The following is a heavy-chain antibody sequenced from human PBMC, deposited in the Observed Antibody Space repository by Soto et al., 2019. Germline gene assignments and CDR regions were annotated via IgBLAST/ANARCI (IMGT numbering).Heavy chain of an antibody. D-gene: IGHD5-12*01. Sequence: EVQLLESGGGVVQPGGSLRLSCAASGFIFSNYAMTWVRQAPGKGLEWVSAITSTGSSTYYADSVKGRFTISRDNSKNTLYLQINSLTAEDMAVYYCAKGAEGYVVSSLDYWGQGTLVTVSS. CDR2: ITSTGSST. J-gene: IGHJ4*02. CDR1: GFIFSNYA. CDR3: AKGAEGYVVSSLDY. V-gene: IGHV3-23*01.